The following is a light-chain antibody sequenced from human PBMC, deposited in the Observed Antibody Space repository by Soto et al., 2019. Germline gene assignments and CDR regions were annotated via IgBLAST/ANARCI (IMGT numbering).Light chain of an antibody. CDR3: CSYAGSYTLV. V-gene: IGLV2-11*01. CDR1: SSDVGGYNY. CDR2: DVS. J-gene: IGLJ2*01. Sequence: QSVLTQPRSVSGSPGQSVTISCTGTSSDVGGYNYVSWYQQHPGKAPKLMIYDVSKRPSWVPDRFSGSKSGNTASLTISGLQAEDEADYYCCSYAGSYTLVFGGWTKLTVL.